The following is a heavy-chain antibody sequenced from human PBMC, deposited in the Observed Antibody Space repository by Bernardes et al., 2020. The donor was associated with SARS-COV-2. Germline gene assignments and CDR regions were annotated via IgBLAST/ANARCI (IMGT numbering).Heavy chain of an antibody. Sequence: ASVKVSCKAFGYAFRSYGISWARQAPGQGLEWMGWISGFNGDTSYIQKIQDRVTMTTDTSTSTAYMDQRDLRSDDTAVYYCAREVMVRISDTYRNGMDLWGQGTTVTVSS. V-gene: IGHV1-18*01. D-gene: IGHD3-10*01. CDR3: AREVMVRISDTYRNGMDL. CDR1: GYAFRSYG. CDR2: ISGFNGDT. J-gene: IGHJ6*02.